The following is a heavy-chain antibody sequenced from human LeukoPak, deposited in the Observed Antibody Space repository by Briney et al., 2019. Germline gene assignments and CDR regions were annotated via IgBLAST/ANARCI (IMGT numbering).Heavy chain of an antibody. D-gene: IGHD2-2*02. Sequence: GASVKVSCKASGYTFTSYYMHWVRQAPGQGLEWMGIINPSGGSTSYAQKFQGIVTMTRDTSTSTVYMELSSLRSEDTDVYYCARDGAYCSSTSCYTVDAFDIWGQGTMVTVSS. J-gene: IGHJ3*02. V-gene: IGHV1-46*03. CDR2: INPSGGST. CDR3: ARDGAYCSSTSCYTVDAFDI. CDR1: GYTFTSYY.